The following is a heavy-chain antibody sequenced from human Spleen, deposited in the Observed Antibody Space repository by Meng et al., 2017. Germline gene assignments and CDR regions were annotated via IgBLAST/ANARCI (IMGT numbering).Heavy chain of an antibody. CDR3: ARGPTTMAHDFDY. Sequence: VRLKRGGAGLFKPSETLALPCVVSGGSFSDYYWSWIRQPPGKGLEWIGEINHSGSTNYNPSLESRATISVDTSQNNLSLKLSSVTAADSAVYYCARGPTTMAHDFDYWGQGTLVTVSS. D-gene: IGHD4-11*01. J-gene: IGHJ4*02. CDR2: INHSGST. CDR1: GGSFSDYY. V-gene: IGHV4-34*01.